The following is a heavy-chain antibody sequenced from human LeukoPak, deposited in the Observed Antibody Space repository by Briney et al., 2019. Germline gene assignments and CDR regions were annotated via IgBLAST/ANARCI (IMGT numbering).Heavy chain of an antibody. J-gene: IGHJ3*02. CDR3: ARAISLEGPTDAFDI. CDR2: ISAYNGNT. CDR1: GYTFTSYG. Sequence: GASVKVSCKASGYTFTSYGISWVRQAPGQGLEWMGWISAYNGNTNYAQKLQGRVTMTTDTSTSTAYMELSSLRSEDTAVYYCARAISLEGPTDAFDIWGQGTMVTVSS. V-gene: IGHV1-18*01.